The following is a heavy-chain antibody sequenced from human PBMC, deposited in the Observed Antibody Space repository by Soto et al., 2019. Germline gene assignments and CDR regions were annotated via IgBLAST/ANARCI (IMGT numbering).Heavy chain of an antibody. D-gene: IGHD3-3*01. CDR2: IYHSGST. CDR3: ASSGYYTSTDGYFQH. V-gene: IGHV4-30-2*01. Sequence: QLQLQESGSGLVKPSQTLSLTCAVSGGSISSGGYSWSWIRQPPGQGLEWIGYIYHSGSTYYNPSLTSRVTISVDRSKNQFSLKLSSVTAADTAVYYGASSGYYTSTDGYFQHWGQGTLVTVSS. CDR1: GGSISSGGYS. J-gene: IGHJ1*01.